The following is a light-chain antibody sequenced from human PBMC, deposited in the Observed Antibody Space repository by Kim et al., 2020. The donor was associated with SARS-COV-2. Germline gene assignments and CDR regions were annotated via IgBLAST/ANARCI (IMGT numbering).Light chain of an antibody. J-gene: IGLJ3*02. CDR2: ADN. CDR1: NIRSKN. V-gene: IGLV3-9*01. Sequence: SYELTQPLSVSVALGQTATITCEANNIRSKNVQWYQQRPGQAPVLVIYADNKRPSGIPERFSGSNSGNMATLTVSRAQAGDEADYYCQVWDSSNGVFGGG. CDR3: QVWDSSNGV.